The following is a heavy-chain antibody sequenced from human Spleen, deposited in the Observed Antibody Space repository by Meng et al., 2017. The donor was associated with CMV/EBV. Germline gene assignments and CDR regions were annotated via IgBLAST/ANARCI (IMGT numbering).Heavy chain of an antibody. Sequence: GESLKISCAASGFKFSSFGMHWVRQAPGKGLEWVASIDYEGLETHYIDSVKGRFTVSRDNSKNTLYLQMNSLRAEDTAVYYCAKDTGRYCRSTSCQGYFDYWGQGTLVTVSS. V-gene: IGHV3-30*02. CDR3: AKDTGRYCRSTSCQGYFDY. CDR1: GFKFSSFG. J-gene: IGHJ4*02. CDR2: IDYEGLET. D-gene: IGHD2-2*01.